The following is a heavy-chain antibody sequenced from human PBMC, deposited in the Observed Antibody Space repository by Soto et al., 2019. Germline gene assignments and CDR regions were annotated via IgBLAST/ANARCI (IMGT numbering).Heavy chain of an antibody. D-gene: IGHD6-6*01. CDR2: MNPNSGNT. J-gene: IGHJ6*03. CDR3: ARDSSSSSGYYYYYYMDV. CDR1: GYTFTSYD. V-gene: IGHV1-8*01. Sequence: ASVKVSCKASGYTFTSYDINWVRQATGQGLEWMGWMNPNSGNTGYAQKFQGRVTMTRNTSISTAYMELSSLRSEDTAVYYCARDSSSSSGYYYYYYMDVWGKGTTVTVSS.